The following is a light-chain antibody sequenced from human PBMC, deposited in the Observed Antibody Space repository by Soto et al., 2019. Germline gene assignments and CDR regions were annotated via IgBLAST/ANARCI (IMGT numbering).Light chain of an antibody. Sequence: EIVLTQSPATLSLSPGERATLSCRASQSVTSSFLAWYQQKPGQAPRLLIYAASSRATGIPDRFSGSGSGTDFTLTISRLEPEDVAVYYCQQYGSSPLTFGGGTKVEIK. J-gene: IGKJ4*01. CDR3: QQYGSSPLT. V-gene: IGKV3-20*01. CDR1: QSVTSSF. CDR2: AAS.